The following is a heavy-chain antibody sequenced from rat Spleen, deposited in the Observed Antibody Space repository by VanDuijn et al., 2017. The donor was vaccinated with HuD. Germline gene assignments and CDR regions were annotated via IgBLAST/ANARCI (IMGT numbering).Heavy chain of an antibody. Sequence: EVQLVESGGGLVQPGRSLKLSCVASGFTFSDYGMTWIRQAPGKGLEWVASITNTGGSTYYPDSVKGRFTISRDNAKSTLYLQMDSLRSEDTAIYYCAREDGNWEPYYFDYWGQGVMVTVSS. CDR1: GFTFSDYG. CDR2: ITNTGGST. CDR3: AREDGNWEPYYFDY. D-gene: IGHD5-1*01. V-gene: IGHV5-31*01. J-gene: IGHJ2*01.